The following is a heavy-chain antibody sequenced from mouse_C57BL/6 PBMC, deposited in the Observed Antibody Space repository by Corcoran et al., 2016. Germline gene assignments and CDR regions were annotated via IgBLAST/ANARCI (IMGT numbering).Heavy chain of an antibody. CDR1: GYTFTDYY. CDR3: ARRYYYGSSYVWYFDV. Sequence: QVQLKQSGAELVRPGASVKLSCKASGYTFTDYYINWVKQRPGQGLEWIARIYPGSGNTYYNEKFKGKATLTAEKSSSTAYMQLSSLTSEDSGCYFWARRYYYGSSYVWYFDVWGTGTTVTVSS. V-gene: IGHV1-76*01. D-gene: IGHD1-1*01. CDR2: IYPGSGNT. J-gene: IGHJ1*03.